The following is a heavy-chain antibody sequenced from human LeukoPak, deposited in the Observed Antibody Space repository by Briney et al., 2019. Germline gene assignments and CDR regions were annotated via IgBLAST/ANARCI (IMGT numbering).Heavy chain of an antibody. J-gene: IGHJ3*01. CDR1: GFTFSSYA. V-gene: IGHV3-23*01. D-gene: IGHD1-26*01. Sequence: SGGSLRLSCAASGFTFSSYAMSWVRQPPGKGLEWVSHISGSRITTYYADSVKGRFTISRDNSKNTLYLQMNSLRAEDTAVYYRAKGNSGSDRAFDVWGQGTMVTVSS. CDR2: ISGSRITT. CDR3: AKGNSGSDRAFDV.